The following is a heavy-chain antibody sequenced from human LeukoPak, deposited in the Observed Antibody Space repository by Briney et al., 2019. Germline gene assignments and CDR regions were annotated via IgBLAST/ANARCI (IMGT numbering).Heavy chain of an antibody. CDR3: ARGRVHQGEGIAAAGGDY. CDR1: GGSISSHY. CDR2: INHSGST. Sequence: SETLSLTCTVSGGSISSHYWSWIRQPPGKGLEWIGEINHSGSTNYNPSLKSRVTISVDTSKNQFSLKLSSVTAADTAVYYCARGRVHQGEGIAAAGGDYWGQGTLVTVSS. D-gene: IGHD6-13*01. J-gene: IGHJ4*02. V-gene: IGHV4-34*01.